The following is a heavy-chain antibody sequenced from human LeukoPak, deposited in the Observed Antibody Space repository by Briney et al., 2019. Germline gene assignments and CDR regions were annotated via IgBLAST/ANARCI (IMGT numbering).Heavy chain of an antibody. CDR2: IYTSGST. CDR3: ARDDYVWGSYYFDY. V-gene: IGHV4-4*07. J-gene: IGHJ4*02. Sequence: SETLSLTCTVSCGSISWYYLSWIPQPARKGPEWIGRIYTSGSTNYNPSLKSRVTMSVDTSKNQFSLKLSSVTAADTAVYYCARDDYVWGSYYFDYWGQGTLVTVSS. CDR1: CGSISWYY. D-gene: IGHD3-16*01.